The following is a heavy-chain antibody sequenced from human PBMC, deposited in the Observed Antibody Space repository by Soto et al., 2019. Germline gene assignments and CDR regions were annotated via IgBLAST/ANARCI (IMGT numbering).Heavy chain of an antibody. CDR3: ARGRGYSYGLDP. Sequence: QVQLQESGPGLMKPSQTLSLTCTVSGDSISSVYNYWSWIRQHPWGGLARIGFRSYSGTTSYSPSLKSRLAISLDTSKNQFSLSLTSVTAADTAVYYCARGRGYSYGLDPWGQGTLVTVSS. CDR2: RSYSGTT. D-gene: IGHD5-12*01. V-gene: IGHV4-30-4*01. J-gene: IGHJ5*02. CDR1: GDSISSVYNY.